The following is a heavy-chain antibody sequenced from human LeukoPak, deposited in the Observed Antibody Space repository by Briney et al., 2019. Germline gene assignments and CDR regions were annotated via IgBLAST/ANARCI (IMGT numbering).Heavy chain of an antibody. J-gene: IGHJ5*02. Sequence: GGSLRLSCAASGFTFDDYGMSWVRQAPGKGLEWVSGINWNGGSTGYADSVKGRFTISRDNAKNSLYLQMNSLRAEDTAVYYCARDGAGGSSGWYAPYNWFDPWGQGTLVTVSS. CDR1: GFTFDDYG. CDR2: INWNGGST. D-gene: IGHD6-19*01. CDR3: ARDGAGGSSGWYAPYNWFDP. V-gene: IGHV3-20*04.